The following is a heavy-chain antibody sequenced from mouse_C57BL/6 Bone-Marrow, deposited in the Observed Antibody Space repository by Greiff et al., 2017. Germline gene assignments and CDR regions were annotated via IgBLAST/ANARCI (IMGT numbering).Heavy chain of an antibody. J-gene: IGHJ3*01. V-gene: IGHV1-75*01. CDR2: IFPGSGST. CDR3: ARSGRLKLPYFDY. D-gene: IGHD3-2*02. CDR1: GYTFTDYY. Sequence: QVQLQQSGPELVKPGASVKISCKASGYTFTDYYINWVKQRPGQGLEWIGCIFPGSGSTYYNQKFKGKATLTVDKSSSTAYMLLSSLTSEDSAVYFCARSGRLKLPYFDYWGQGTPVTVSA.